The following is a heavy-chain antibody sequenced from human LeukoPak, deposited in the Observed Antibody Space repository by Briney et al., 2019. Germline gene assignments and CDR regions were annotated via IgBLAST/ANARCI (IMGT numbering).Heavy chain of an antibody. CDR1: GFSFSSHG. CDR3: AKDRGMWLVRDLNDD. V-gene: IGHV3-30*02. CDR2: IRYDGDNK. D-gene: IGHD6-19*01. J-gene: IGHJ4*02. Sequence: HPGGSLRLSCAASGFSFSSHGMHWVRQAPGKGMEWVAFIRYDGDNKNYADSVKGRFTISRDNSKNTLYLQMDSLTVEDTAVFYCAKDRGMWLVRDLNDDWGQGTLVSVSS.